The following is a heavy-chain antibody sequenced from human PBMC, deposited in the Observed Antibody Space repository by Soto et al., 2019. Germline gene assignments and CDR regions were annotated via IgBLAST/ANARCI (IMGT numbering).Heavy chain of an antibody. CDR3: ARHSNEYRKSLDY. CDR2: IYYSGST. J-gene: IGHJ4*02. Sequence: QVQLQESGPGLVKPSETLSLTCTVSGGSISSYYWSWIRQPPGKGLEWIVYIYYSGSTNYNPSLKIRVTISVDPSKNQFSLKLSSVTAADTAVYYCARHSNEYRKSLDYWGQGTLVTVSS. CDR1: GGSISSYY. D-gene: IGHD1-1*01. V-gene: IGHV4-59*08.